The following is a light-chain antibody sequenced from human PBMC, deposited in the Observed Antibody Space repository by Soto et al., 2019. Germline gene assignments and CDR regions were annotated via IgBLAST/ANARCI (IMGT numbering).Light chain of an antibody. J-gene: IGKJ5*01. CDR2: DVS. V-gene: IGKV1-13*02. CDR1: QDIRGA. Sequence: AIQVTQSPASLSASVGDRVTITCRASQDIRGALAWYQQKPGKAPKLLIYDVSTVQSGVPSRPSGRGSGTEFTLTITSLQPEDFATYYCQQFNIYPITFGQGTRLEIK. CDR3: QQFNIYPIT.